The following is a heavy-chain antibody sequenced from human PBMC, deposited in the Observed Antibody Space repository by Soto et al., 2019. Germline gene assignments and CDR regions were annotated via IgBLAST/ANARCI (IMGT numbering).Heavy chain of an antibody. CDR2: NYHSGST. Sequence: QVQLQESGPGLVKPSGTLSLTCAVSGGSISSSNWWRWVSQPPGTGLEWIGENYHSGSTTYNPSPKRRLTKSVDPSKNPFSPKRSSVTPAHTAVHYCARLPATSDFAYWVKGTLVTASA. V-gene: IGHV4-4*02. J-gene: IGHJ4*02. CDR3: ARLPATSDFAY. CDR1: GGSISSSNW. D-gene: IGHD2-2*01.